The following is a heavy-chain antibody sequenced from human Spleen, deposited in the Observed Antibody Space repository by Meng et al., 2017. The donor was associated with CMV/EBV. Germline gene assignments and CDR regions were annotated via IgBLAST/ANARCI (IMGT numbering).Heavy chain of an antibody. Sequence: SETLSLTCTVSGGSVSSGSYYWSWIRQPPGKGLEWIGSIYYSGSTYYNPSLKSRVTISVDTSKNQFSLKLSSVTAADTAVYYCARVVCNHQIYYGMDVWGQGTTVTVSS. CDR1: GGSVSSGSYY. J-gene: IGHJ6*02. D-gene: IGHD1-14*01. V-gene: IGHV4-39*01. CDR2: IYYSGST. CDR3: ARVVCNHQIYYGMDV.